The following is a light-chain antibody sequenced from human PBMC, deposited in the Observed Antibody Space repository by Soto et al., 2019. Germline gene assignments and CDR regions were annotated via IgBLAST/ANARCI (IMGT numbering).Light chain of an antibody. Sequence: ENVLTQSPGTLSLSPGEKATLSCRASQSVSSNYLAWYQQQPGQAPRLLVYGASSRATGIPDRFSGSGSGTDFTLTISRLEPEDFAVYYCQQYGSSRWTFGQGTKVEIK. CDR3: QQYGSSRWT. V-gene: IGKV3-20*01. CDR2: GAS. CDR1: QSVSSNY. J-gene: IGKJ1*01.